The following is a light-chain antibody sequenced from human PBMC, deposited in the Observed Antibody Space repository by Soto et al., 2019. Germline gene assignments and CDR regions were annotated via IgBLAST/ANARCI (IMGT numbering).Light chain of an antibody. CDR1: QGITNY. Sequence: DIQMTQSPSSLSASVGDRVTITCRASQGITNYLACYLRKLGKVPDLLISSASTLQSGAPSRFSGCGSGTDFKPTVSSLQPEHVATYDYQGCNIAPSWTFGQGTMVESK. CDR3: QGCNIAPSWT. J-gene: IGKJ1*01. V-gene: IGKV1-27*01. CDR2: SAS.